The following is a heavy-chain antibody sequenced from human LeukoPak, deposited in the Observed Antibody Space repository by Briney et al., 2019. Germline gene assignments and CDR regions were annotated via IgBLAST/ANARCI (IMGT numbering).Heavy chain of an antibody. CDR1: GFTFSTNY. CDR2: ISNGNNA. D-gene: IGHD2-8*02. J-gene: IGHJ4*02. V-gene: IGHV3-53*01. Sequence: GGSLRLSCAASGFTFSTNYLSWVRQAPGKGLQWVSVISNGNNAYYADSMRGRFTISRDNSRSILYLQMDSLRGEDTAVYYCARDGTGPLYYFDYWGQGTLVTVSS. CDR3: ARDGTGPLYYFDY.